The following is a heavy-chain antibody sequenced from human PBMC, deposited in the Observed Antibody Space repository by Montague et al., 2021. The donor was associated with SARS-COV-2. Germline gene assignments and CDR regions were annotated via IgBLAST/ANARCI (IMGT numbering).Heavy chain of an antibody. CDR1: GGSIISPMYY. D-gene: IGHD2-15*01. V-gene: IGHV4-39*01. CDR3: ARRSSGGARYDF. CDR2: IYHSGTT. J-gene: IGHJ5*01. Sequence: SETLSLTCTVSGGSIISPMYYWGWIRQSPGKQLEWIGSIYHSGTTYYNPSLKSRVTTSIDTSKNQFHLALTSATAADTAVYYCARRSSGGARYDFWGQGTLVAVS.